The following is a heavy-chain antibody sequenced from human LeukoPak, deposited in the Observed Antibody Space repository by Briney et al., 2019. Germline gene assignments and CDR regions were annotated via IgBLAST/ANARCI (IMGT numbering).Heavy chain of an antibody. CDR3: ARAPAARRGFDY. D-gene: IGHD6-6*01. J-gene: IGHJ4*02. Sequence: GASVKVSCKASGYTFTGYYVHWVRQAPGQGLEWMGWINPNSGGTNYAQKFQGRVTMTRDTSISTAYMELSRLRSDDTAVYYCARAPAARRGFDYRGQGTLVTVSS. V-gene: IGHV1-2*02. CDR2: INPNSGGT. CDR1: GYTFTGYY.